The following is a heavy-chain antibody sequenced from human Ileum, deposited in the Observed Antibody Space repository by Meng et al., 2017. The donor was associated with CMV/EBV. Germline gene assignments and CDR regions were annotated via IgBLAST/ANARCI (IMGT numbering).Heavy chain of an antibody. CDR2: IYYSGST. J-gene: IGHJ4*02. CDR3: AREGGGWYFDS. D-gene: IGHD6-19*01. Sequence: QVHMQESRPCLVKLSQPLSLTCTVSGDSLSTGDYYWSLRRQPPGKGPEWIGYIYYSGSTLYNPSLKSPVTISLDKSKNQFSLRLRSVTAADTAVYFCAREGGGWYFDSWGQGTLVTVSS. CDR1: GDSLSTGDYY. V-gene: IGHV4-30-4*01.